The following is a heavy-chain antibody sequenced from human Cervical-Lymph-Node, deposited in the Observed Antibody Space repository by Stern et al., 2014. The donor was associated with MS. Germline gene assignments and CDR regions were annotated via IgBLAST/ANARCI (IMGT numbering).Heavy chain of an antibody. V-gene: IGHV1-18*01. J-gene: IGHJ6*02. CDR3: ARRYYGSGSPSYYYYGMDV. D-gene: IGHD3-10*01. CDR2: IRAYNGNT. Sequence: VQLVQSGAEVKKPGASVKVSCKASGYTFTSYGISWVRQAPGQGLEWMGWIRAYNGNTNYAQKLQGRVTMTTDTSTSTAYMELRSLRSDDTAVYYCARRYYGSGSPSYYYYGMDVWGQGTTVTVSS. CDR1: GYTFTSYG.